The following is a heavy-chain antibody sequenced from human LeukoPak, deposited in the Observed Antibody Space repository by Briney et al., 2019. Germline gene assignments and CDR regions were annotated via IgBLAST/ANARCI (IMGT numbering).Heavy chain of an antibody. CDR2: IYYSGST. CDR1: GGSISSGDYY. D-gene: IGHD6-6*01. CDR3: ARAAHRSQNLDY. V-gene: IGHV4-30-4*08. Sequence: PQTLSLTCTVSGGSISSGDYYWSWIRQPPGKGLEWIGYIYYSGSTYYNPSLKSRVTISVDTSKNQFSLKLSSVTAADTAVYYCARAAHRSQNLDYWGQGTLVTVSS. J-gene: IGHJ4*02.